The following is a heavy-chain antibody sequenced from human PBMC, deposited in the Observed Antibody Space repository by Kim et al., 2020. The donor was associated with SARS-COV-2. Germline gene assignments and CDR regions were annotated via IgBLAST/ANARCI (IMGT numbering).Heavy chain of an antibody. CDR3: ASIYGSGI. Sequence: GGSLRLSCAASGFTFSSYSMNWVRQAPGKGLEWVSSISSSSSHIYYADSVKGRFTISRDNAKNSLYLQMNSLRAEDTAVYYCASIYGSGIWGQGTLVTVS. V-gene: IGHV3-21*01. D-gene: IGHD3-10*01. CDR2: ISSSSSHI. CDR1: GFTFSSYS. J-gene: IGHJ4*02.